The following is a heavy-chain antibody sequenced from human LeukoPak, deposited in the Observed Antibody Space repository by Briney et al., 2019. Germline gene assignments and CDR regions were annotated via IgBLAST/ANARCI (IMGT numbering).Heavy chain of an antibody. J-gene: IGHJ2*01. CDR3: ARRRMKPVWYFDL. CDR1: GGSFSGSY. Sequence: SPTLSLTCAIYGGSFSGSYWRWISQPPGKGLEWIGEINHSGSTNYNPSLKSRVTISVDTSKNQSSLKLSALTAADTAVYYCARRRMKPVWYFDLWGRGTLVTVSS. V-gene: IGHV4-34*01. D-gene: IGHD2-15*01. CDR2: INHSGST.